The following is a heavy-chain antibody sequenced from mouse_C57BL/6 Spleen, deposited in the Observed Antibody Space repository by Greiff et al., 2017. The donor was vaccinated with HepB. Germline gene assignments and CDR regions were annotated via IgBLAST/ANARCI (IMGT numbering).Heavy chain of an antibody. CDR1: GYTFTSYW. J-gene: IGHJ2*01. D-gene: IGHD1-1*02. CDR3: ARSSGWDFDY. V-gene: IGHV1-50*01. Sequence: VQLQQPGAELVKPGASVKLSCKASGYTFTSYWMQWVKQRPGQGLEWIGEIDPSDSYTNYNQKFKGKATLTVDTSSSTAYMQLSSLTSEDSAVYYCARSSGWDFDYWGQGTTLTVSS. CDR2: IDPSDSYT.